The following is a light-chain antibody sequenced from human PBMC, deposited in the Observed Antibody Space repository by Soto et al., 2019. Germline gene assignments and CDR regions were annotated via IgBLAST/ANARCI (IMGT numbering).Light chain of an antibody. J-gene: IGKJ1*01. CDR2: GAS. Sequence: IVLTQSPGTLSLSPGERATLSCRASQSVSNNYLAWYLQKPGLAPRLLIYGASNRATGIPDRVSGSGSGTDFTLTISRLEPEDFAVYYCQQYGSSGTFGQGTKVAIK. CDR3: QQYGSSGT. V-gene: IGKV3-20*01. CDR1: QSVSNNY.